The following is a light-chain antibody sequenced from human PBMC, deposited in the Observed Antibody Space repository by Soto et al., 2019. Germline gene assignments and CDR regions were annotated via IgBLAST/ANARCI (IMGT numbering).Light chain of an antibody. CDR3: QQYNEYSKT. V-gene: IGKV1-5*03. J-gene: IGKJ1*01. Sequence: DIQVTQSPSSLSASVGDRVTITCRASQTISNSLAWFQQKPGKAPKLLIYKASTLEGGVPSRFSGNGSGTEFTLSISSLHPDDFATYYCQQYNEYSKTFGQGTKVDIK. CDR2: KAS. CDR1: QTISNS.